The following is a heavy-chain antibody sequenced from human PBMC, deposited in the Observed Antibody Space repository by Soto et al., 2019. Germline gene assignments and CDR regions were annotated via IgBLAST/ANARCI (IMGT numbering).Heavy chain of an antibody. Sequence: PGGSLRLSCAGSGFTFSDYYMSWIRQAPGKGLEWVSYISSSGNIIYYADSVKGRFTISRDNAKNSLYLQMNSLRAEDTAVYYCARDLGYYASDGYFDYWGQGILVTGSA. V-gene: IGHV3-11*01. CDR3: ARDLGYYASDGYFDY. CDR2: ISSSGNII. CDR1: GFTFSDYY. J-gene: IGHJ4*02. D-gene: IGHD3-22*01.